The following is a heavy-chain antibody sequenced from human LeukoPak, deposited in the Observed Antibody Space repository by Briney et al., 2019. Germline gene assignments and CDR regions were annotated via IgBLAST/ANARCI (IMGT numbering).Heavy chain of an antibody. CDR2: ISSSGSTI. Sequence: GGSLRLSCAASGFTFSSYSMNWVRQAPGKGLEWISYISSSGSTIYYADSVKGRFTISRDNAKNSLYLQMNSLRAEDTAVYYCARTPGGGSSPLDVWGQGTLVTVSS. V-gene: IGHV3-48*04. CDR3: ARTPGGGSSPLDV. D-gene: IGHD6-13*01. J-gene: IGHJ4*02. CDR1: GFTFSSYS.